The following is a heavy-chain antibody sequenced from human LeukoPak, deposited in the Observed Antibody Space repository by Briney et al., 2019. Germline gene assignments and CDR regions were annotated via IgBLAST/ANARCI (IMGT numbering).Heavy chain of an antibody. J-gene: IGHJ3*02. CDR2: ISGSGGST. CDR1: GFTFSSYA. D-gene: IGHD3-3*01. V-gene: IGHV3-23*01. CDR3: AKDLSGITIFGVVIIPDAFDI. Sequence: GGSLRLSCAASGFTFSSYAMSWVRQAPGKGLEWVSAISGSGGSTYYADSVKGRFTISRDNSKNTLYLQMNSLRAEDTAVYYCAKDLSGITIFGVVIIPDAFDIWGQETMVTVSS.